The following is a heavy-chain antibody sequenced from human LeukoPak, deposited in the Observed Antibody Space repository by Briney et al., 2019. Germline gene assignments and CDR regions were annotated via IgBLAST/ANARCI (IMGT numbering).Heavy chain of an antibody. D-gene: IGHD5-18*01. Sequence: SETLSLTCTVSGGSISSYYWSWIRQPPGMGLEWIGYIYYSGSTNYNPSLKSRVTISVDTSKNQFSLKLSSVTAADTAVYYCARETKDTAMAFDYWGQGTLVTVSS. CDR2: IYYSGST. V-gene: IGHV4-59*01. CDR3: ARETKDTAMAFDY. CDR1: GGSISSYY. J-gene: IGHJ4*02.